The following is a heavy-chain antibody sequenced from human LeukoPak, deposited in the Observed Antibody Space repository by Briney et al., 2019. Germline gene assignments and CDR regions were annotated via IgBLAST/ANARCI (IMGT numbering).Heavy chain of an antibody. CDR1: GFTFSSYS. V-gene: IGHV3-48*04. J-gene: IGHJ5*01. D-gene: IGHD3-3*01. CDR2: ISSSSSTI. Sequence: GGSLRLSCAASGFTFSSYSMNWARQAPGKGLEWVSYISSSSSTIYYADSVKGRFTISRDNAKNSLYLQMNSLRAEDTAVYYCASIWRGYIDWFASWGQGNLVTVSS. CDR3: ASIWRGYIDWFAS.